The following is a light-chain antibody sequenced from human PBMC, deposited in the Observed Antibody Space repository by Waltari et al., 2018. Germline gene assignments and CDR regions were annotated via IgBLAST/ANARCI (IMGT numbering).Light chain of an antibody. CDR3: QQRSSLLPVT. CDR2: DAS. V-gene: IGKV3-11*01. Sequence: EIVLTQSPGTVSLSPGERATLSCRASQNVDNYVAWYQQRPGQTPKLLIYDASNRATGVPARFSGSGSGPDFTLTISGLEPEDFAVYYCQQRSSLLPVTFGGGTKVEIK. J-gene: IGKJ4*01. CDR1: QNVDNY.